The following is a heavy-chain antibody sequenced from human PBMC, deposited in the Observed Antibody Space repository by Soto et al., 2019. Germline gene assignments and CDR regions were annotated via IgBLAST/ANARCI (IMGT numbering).Heavy chain of an antibody. CDR2: IDAGNGNT. J-gene: IGHJ6*03. D-gene: IGHD2-2*01. V-gene: IGHV1-3*01. CDR1: GYTFTSYA. Sequence: ASVKVSCKASGYTFTSYAMHWVRQAPGQRLEWMGWIDAGNGNTKYSQKFQGRVTITRDTSASTAYMELSSLRSEDTAVYYCAGGGGYCSSTSCYGNYYYYMEVWGKGTTVTVSS. CDR3: AGGGGYCSSTSCYGNYYYYMEV.